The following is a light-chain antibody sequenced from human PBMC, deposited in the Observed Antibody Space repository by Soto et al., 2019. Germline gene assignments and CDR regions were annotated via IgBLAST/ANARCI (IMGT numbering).Light chain of an antibody. Sequence: QPVLTQSPSASGTPGQTVTISCSGRSSNIGSNYVYWYHQLPGTAPRLVMYRADQRPSGVSDRFSGSKSGTSASLAISGLRSGDGGDYYWAAGDDSVGGLVFGGGTKLTVL. CDR2: RAD. J-gene: IGLJ2*01. CDR3: AAGDDSVGGLV. CDR1: SSNIGSNY. V-gene: IGLV1-47*01.